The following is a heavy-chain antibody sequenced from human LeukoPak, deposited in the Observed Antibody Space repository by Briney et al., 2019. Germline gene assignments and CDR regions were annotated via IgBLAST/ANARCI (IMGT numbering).Heavy chain of an antibody. Sequence: GGSLRLPCAASGFTFSSYSMNWVRQAPGKGLEWVSSISSSSSYIYYADSVKGRFTISRDNAKNSLYLQMNSLRAEDTAVYYCARDFTVTDFDYWGQGTLVTVSS. CDR2: ISSSSSYI. CDR3: ARDFTVTDFDY. J-gene: IGHJ4*02. V-gene: IGHV3-21*01. D-gene: IGHD4-17*01. CDR1: GFTFSSYS.